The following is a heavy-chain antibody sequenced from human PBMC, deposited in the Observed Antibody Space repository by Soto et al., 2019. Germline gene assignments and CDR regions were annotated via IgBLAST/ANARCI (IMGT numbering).Heavy chain of an antibody. J-gene: IGHJ4*02. CDR3: ARGPLDYDLLTYDY. CDR1: GYSFTNYA. D-gene: IGHD3-22*01. Sequence: GASVKVSCKTSGYSFTNYAIHWMRQAPGQRLEWMGWINAGTGDTKHSQRFQVRVAITRDTSASTVSMELSSLRSEDTAVYYCARGPLDYDLLTYDYWGQGTLVTVSS. V-gene: IGHV1-3*01. CDR2: INAGTGDT.